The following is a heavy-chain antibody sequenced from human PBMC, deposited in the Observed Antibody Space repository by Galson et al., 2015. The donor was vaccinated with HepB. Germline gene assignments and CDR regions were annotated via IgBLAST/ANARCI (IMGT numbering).Heavy chain of an antibody. V-gene: IGHV3-23*01. CDR1: RFTFSNYV. Sequence: SLRLSCAASRFTFSNYVMNWVRQAPGKGLEWVSSISGSGGSTYYAGSVKGRFTISRDNSKNTLYLQMNSLRAEDTALYYCAKNSGSSWFVPYHFDSWGQGTLVTVSS. CDR3: AKNSGSSWFVPYHFDS. CDR2: ISGSGGST. D-gene: IGHD6-13*01. J-gene: IGHJ4*02.